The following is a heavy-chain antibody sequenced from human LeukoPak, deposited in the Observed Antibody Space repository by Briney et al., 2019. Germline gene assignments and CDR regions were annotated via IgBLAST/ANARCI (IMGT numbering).Heavy chain of an antibody. V-gene: IGHV3-30-3*01. CDR3: ARDFLTYYYDSSGHRTTATH. Sequence: GGSLRLSCAASGFTFSSYAMHWVRQAPGKGLEWVAVISYDGSNNYYADSVKGRFTISRDNSKNTLYLQMNSLRAEDTAVYYCARDFLTYYYDSSGHRTTATHWGQGTLVTVSS. J-gene: IGHJ1*01. CDR1: GFTFSSYA. CDR2: ISYDGSNN. D-gene: IGHD3-22*01.